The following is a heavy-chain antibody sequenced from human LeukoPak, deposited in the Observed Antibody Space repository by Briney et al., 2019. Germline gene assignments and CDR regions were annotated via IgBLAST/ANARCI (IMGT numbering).Heavy chain of an antibody. J-gene: IGHJ4*02. Sequence: ASVKVSCKASGYTFTSYGISWVRQAPGQGLEWMGWISAYNGNTNYAQKFQGRVTMTRDTSISTAYMELSRLRSDDTAVYYCARLVGATHFDYWGQGTLVTVSS. V-gene: IGHV1-18*01. CDR2: ISAYNGNT. CDR3: ARLVGATHFDY. D-gene: IGHD1-26*01. CDR1: GYTFTSYG.